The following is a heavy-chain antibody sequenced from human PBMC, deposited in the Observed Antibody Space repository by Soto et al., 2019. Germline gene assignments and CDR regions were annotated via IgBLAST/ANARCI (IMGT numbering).Heavy chain of an antibody. J-gene: IGHJ4*02. CDR3: ARVQDSSGWWFDY. CDR1: GGSISSYY. V-gene: IGHV4-59*01. D-gene: IGHD6-19*01. Sequence: SETLSLTCTVSGGSISSYYWSWIRQPPGKGLEWIGYIYYSGSTNYNPSLKSRVTISVDTSKNQFSLKLSSVTAADTAVYYCARVQDSSGWWFDYWGQGTLVTVSS. CDR2: IYYSGST.